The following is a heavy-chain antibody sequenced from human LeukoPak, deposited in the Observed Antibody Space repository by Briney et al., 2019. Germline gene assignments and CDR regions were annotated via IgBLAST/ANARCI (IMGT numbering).Heavy chain of an antibody. J-gene: IGHJ5*02. CDR1: GFTLSSYS. CDR3: ARELNIVVVPAAIPDWFDP. Sequence: GSLRPSCAPSGFTLSSYSMNWVRPAPGGGLGWVSCIISSSSYRNYEDSVKGRFTISKDKAKNSLYLQMNSLRAEDTAVYYCARELNIVVVPAAIPDWFDPWGQGTLVTVSS. D-gene: IGHD2-2*02. CDR2: IISSSSYR. V-gene: IGHV3-21*05.